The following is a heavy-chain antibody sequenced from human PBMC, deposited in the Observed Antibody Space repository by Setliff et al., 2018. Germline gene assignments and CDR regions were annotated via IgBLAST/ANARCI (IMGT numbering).Heavy chain of an antibody. J-gene: IGHJ6*02. D-gene: IGHD3-10*01. Sequence: GSLRLSCAASGFTFSSYWMHWVRQAPGKGLVWVSRINSDGSSTSYADSVKGRFTISRDNAKNTLYLQMNSLRAEDTAVYYCARVDLWFGELLSPYYYYGMDVWGQGTTVTVSS. V-gene: IGHV3-74*01. CDR3: ARVDLWFGELLSPYYYYGMDV. CDR2: INSDGSST. CDR1: GFTFSSYW.